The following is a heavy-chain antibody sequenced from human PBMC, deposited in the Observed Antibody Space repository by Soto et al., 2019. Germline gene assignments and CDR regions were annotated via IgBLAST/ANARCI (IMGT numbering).Heavy chain of an antibody. D-gene: IGHD3-9*01. CDR2: INHSGST. J-gene: IGHJ5*02. CDR3: GRVRSPGYDILTGYLRVNWFDP. V-gene: IGHV4-34*01. CDR1: GGSFSGYY. Sequence: SSETLSLTCAVYGGSFSGYYWSWIRQPPGKGLEWIGEINHSGSTNYNPSLKSRVTISVDTSKNQFSLKLSSVTAADTAVYYCGRVRSPGYDILTGYLRVNWFDPWGQGTLVTVSS.